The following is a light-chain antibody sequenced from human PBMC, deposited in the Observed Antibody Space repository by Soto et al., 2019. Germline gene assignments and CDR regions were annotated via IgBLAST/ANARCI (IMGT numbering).Light chain of an antibody. CDR1: TSNIGNNA. CDR3: ATWDGSLNGYV. J-gene: IGLJ1*01. Sequence: QSVLAQSPSASGTPGQRVTISCSGSTSNIGNNAVNWYQHLPGTAPKLLVYGHNQRPSGVPDRFSGSQSGTSASLAISGLQSEDEADYYCATWDGSLNGYVFGPGTKLTVL. V-gene: IGLV1-44*01. CDR2: GHN.